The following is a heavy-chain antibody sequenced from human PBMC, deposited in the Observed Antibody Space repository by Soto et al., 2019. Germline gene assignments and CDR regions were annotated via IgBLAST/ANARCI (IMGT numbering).Heavy chain of an antibody. V-gene: IGHV4-31*03. CDR3: ARLSNPWGNSVMDY. D-gene: IGHD3-16*01. Sequence: QVQLQESGPGLVKPSQTLSLTCTVSGGSISSGGYYWSWIRQHPGKGLEWIGYIYYSGSTYYNPSLKSRVTIXVXPXXNQFSLKLSSVTAADTAVYYCARLSNPWGNSVMDYWGQGTLVTVSS. CDR1: GGSISSGGYY. J-gene: IGHJ4*02. CDR2: IYYSGST.